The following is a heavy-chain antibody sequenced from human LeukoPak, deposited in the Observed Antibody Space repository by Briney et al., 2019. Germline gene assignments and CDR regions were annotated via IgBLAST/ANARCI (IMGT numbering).Heavy chain of an antibody. CDR2: IYYSGST. CDR3: ARGRVGTYYEDY. CDR1: GVSISGYY. J-gene: IGHJ4*02. D-gene: IGHD1-26*01. V-gene: IGHV4-59*01. Sequence: SETLSLTGTVSGVSISGYYWSWIRQPPGKGLEWIGYIYYSGSTNYNPSLKSRVTISVDTSNNQFSLKLSSVTAADTAVFYCARGRVGTYYEDYWGQGILVTVSS.